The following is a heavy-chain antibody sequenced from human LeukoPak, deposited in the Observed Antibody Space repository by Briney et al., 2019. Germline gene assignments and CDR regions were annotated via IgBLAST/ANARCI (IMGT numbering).Heavy chain of an antibody. J-gene: IGHJ3*02. CDR2: INHSGST. Sequence: SETLSLTCAVYGGSFSGHYWSWIRQPPGEGLEWIGEINHSGSTNYNPPLTSRVTISIDTSKNQFSLKLSSVTAADTAVYFCAREYTTSSTAFDIWGQGKMVTVSS. V-gene: IGHV4-34*01. CDR1: GGSFSGHY. D-gene: IGHD6-6*01. CDR3: AREYTTSSTAFDI.